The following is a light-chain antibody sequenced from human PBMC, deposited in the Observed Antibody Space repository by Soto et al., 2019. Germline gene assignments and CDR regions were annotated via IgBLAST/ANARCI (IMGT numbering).Light chain of an antibody. Sequence: EIVMTQSPVTLSVSPGESATLSCRASQHISSNLAWYQQKPGQAPRLLIYAASTRATGIPARFSGSGSGIEFTLTISSLQSEDFAAYYCQQYKNWPRTFGQGTKVDIK. V-gene: IGKV3-15*01. CDR3: QQYKNWPRT. CDR2: AAS. J-gene: IGKJ1*01. CDR1: QHISSN.